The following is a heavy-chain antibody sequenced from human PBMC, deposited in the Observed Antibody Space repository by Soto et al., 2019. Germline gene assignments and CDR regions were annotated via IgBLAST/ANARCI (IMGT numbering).Heavy chain of an antibody. CDR1: GGSFSGYY. CDR2: INHSGST. CDR3: AITIGMDX. J-gene: IGHJ6*02. Sequence: PAETLSLTCAVYGGSFSGYYWSWIRLPQGKGLERILEINHSGSTNYNPSLKSRVTISVDTSKNQFSLKLRSVTAADTAVYYCAITIGMDXWGQGTMVTVS. V-gene: IGHV4-34*01.